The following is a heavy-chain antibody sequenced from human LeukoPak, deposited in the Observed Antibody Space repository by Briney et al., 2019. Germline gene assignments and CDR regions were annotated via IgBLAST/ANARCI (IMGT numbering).Heavy chain of an antibody. CDR1: GFTFSSYW. CDR3: ARSPPVVYVDY. CDR2: INSDGSST. D-gene: IGHD2-8*02. J-gene: IGHJ4*02. V-gene: IGHV3-74*01. Sequence: QSGGSLRLSCAASGFTFSSYWMHWVRQAPGERLVWVSRINSDGSSTSYADSVKGRYTISRDNAKNTLYLQMNSLRAEDTAVYYCARSPPVVYVDYWGQGTLVTVSS.